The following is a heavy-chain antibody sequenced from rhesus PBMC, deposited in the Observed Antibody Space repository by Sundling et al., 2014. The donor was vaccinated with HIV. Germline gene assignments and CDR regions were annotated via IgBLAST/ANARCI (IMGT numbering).Heavy chain of an antibody. CDR3: ATPTEYSNYWYFDL. V-gene: IGHV4-65*02. CDR2: SMVIVRAP. Sequence: QVQLQESGPGLVKPSETLSLTCAVSGGSISSSNWWSWIRQPPGKGRGVDWEVSMVIVRAPTTTPPLKNRVTISKDTSKNQFSLKLSSVTAADTAVYYCATPTEYSNYWYFDLWGPWHPQSPSPQ. J-gene: IGHJ2*01. CDR1: GGSISSSNW. D-gene: IGHD4-23*01.